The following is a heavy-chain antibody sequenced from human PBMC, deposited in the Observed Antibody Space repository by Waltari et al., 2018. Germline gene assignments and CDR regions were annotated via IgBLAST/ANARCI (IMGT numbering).Heavy chain of an antibody. D-gene: IGHD6-19*01. J-gene: IGHJ4*02. Sequence: EVQLVESGGGLVQPGGSLRLSCAASGFTFSSYEMNWVRQAPGKGLDWVSYISSSGSTIDYADSVKGRFTISRDNAKNSLYLQMNSLRAEDTAVYYCARGSSGWAYYFDYWGQGTLVTVSS. V-gene: IGHV3-48*03. CDR2: ISSSGSTI. CDR1: GFTFSSYE. CDR3: ARGSSGWAYYFDY.